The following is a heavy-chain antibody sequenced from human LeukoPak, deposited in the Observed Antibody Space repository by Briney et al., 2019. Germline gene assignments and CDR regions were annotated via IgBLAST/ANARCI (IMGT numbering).Heavy chain of an antibody. CDR1: GGSISSSSYY. CDR2: IYTSGST. CDR3: ARDPIRPYYYDSSGYGAFDI. J-gene: IGHJ3*02. Sequence: SETLSLTCTVSGGSISSSSYYWSWIRQPAGKGLEWIGRIYTSGSTNYNPSLKSRVTISVDTSKNQFSLKLSSVTAADTAVYYCARDPIRPYYYDSSGYGAFDIWGQGTMVTVSS. V-gene: IGHV4-61*02. D-gene: IGHD3-22*01.